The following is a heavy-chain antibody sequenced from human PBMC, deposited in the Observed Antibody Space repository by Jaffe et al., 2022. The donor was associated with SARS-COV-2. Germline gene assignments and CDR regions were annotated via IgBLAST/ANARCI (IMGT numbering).Heavy chain of an antibody. V-gene: IGHV3-53*01. CDR3: AGAGRPNRGDY. J-gene: IGHJ4*02. CDR1: GFTVSSNY. CDR2: MYPSGDT. Sequence: EVQLAESGGGLIHPGGSLSLSCAASGFTVSSNYINWVRQTPGKGLEWISIMYPSGDTYYAASLRGRFTISRDQSQNTFYLHITSLRTDDTAVYYCAGAGRPNRGDYWGQGVLLTVSS. D-gene: IGHD1-26*01.